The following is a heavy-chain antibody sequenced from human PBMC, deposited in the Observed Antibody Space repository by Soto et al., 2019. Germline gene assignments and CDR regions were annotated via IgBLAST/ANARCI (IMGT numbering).Heavy chain of an antibody. CDR1: GFTFSDYY. CDR3: ARGHDSSGGVDY. J-gene: IGHJ4*02. CDR2: ISNSANTI. V-gene: IGHV3-11*01. D-gene: IGHD3-22*01. Sequence: QVQLVESGGGLVKPGGSLRLSCAASGFTFSDYYMSWIRQAPGKGLEWISYISNSANTIYYADSVKGRFTISRDNAKNSLFLQMNSLSAEDTAVYYCARGHDSSGGVDYWGQGTLITVSS.